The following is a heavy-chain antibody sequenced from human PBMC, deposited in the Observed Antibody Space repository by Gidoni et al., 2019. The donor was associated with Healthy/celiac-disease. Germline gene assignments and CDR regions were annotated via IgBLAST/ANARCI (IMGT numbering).Heavy chain of an antibody. Sequence: EVQLVESGGGLVQHGRSMGLSCEDSGFTFDDYAMHWVRQDQGKCLEWVSGISWNICSIGYSDSVKGRFTISRDNAKNSRYLQMNSLRAEDTALYYCAKGYYGDQDAFDIWGQGTWSPSLQ. CDR3: AKGYYGDQDAFDI. D-gene: IGHD4-17*01. CDR2: ISWNICSI. J-gene: IGHJ3*02. CDR1: GFTFDDYA. V-gene: IGHV3-9*01.